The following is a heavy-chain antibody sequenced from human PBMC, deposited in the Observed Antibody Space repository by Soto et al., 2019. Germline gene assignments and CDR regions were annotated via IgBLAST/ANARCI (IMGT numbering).Heavy chain of an antibody. CDR1: GFTFSNAW. J-gene: IGHJ6*02. V-gene: IGHV3-15*07. D-gene: IGHD4-4*01. Sequence: GGSLRLSCAASGFTFSNAWMNWVRQAPGKGLEWVGRIKSKTDGGTTDYAAPVKGRFTISRDDSKNTLYLQMNSLKTEDTAVYYCTTKTGTTVGYYYYYGMDVWGQGTTVTVSS. CDR2: IKSKTDGGTT. CDR3: TTKTGTTVGYYYYYGMDV.